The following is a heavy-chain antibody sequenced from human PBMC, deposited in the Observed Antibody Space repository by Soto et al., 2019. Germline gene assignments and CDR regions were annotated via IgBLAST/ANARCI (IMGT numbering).Heavy chain of an antibody. CDR3: ARVSGSYYYGMDV. CDR1: GGSISSSNW. Sequence: QVQLQESGPGLVKPSGTLSLTCAVSGGSISSSNWWSWVRQPPGKGLEWIGEIYHSGSTNYNPSLKSRVTISVDKSTNQFSLRLNSVTAAATAVYYCARVSGSYYYGMDVWVQGTTVTVSS. J-gene: IGHJ6*02. CDR2: IYHSGST. V-gene: IGHV4-4*02.